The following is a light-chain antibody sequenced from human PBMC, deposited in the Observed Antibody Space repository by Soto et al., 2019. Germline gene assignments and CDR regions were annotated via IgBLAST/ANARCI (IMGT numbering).Light chain of an antibody. V-gene: IGKV1-5*03. CDR2: QTS. CDR1: QTINNW. Sequence: DIQMTQSPSTLSASVGDRVTITCRASQTINNWLAWYQQKVGTAPKVLIYQTSTLESGVPSRFSGSGSGTEFTLTISSLQPDDFSTYYCQQYNSYPWTFGQGTKVEI. J-gene: IGKJ1*01. CDR3: QQYNSYPWT.